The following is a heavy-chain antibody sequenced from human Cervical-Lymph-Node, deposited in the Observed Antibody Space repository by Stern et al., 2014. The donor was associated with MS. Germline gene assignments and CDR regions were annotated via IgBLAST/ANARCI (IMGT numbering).Heavy chain of an antibody. CDR2: INHRGTT. D-gene: IGHD5-12*01. J-gene: IGHJ5*01. Sequence: QVHLHELGPGLVKPSGTLSLTCAVSGGSISNTNWWGWVRQTPGMGLEWIGEINHRGTTTVALSLKTRFAMSVDNSKNQFSLELKSVTAADTAIYYCARVNSGYNWFDYWGQGTLVTVSS. CDR3: ARVNSGYNWFDY. CDR1: GGSISNTNW. V-gene: IGHV4-4*02.